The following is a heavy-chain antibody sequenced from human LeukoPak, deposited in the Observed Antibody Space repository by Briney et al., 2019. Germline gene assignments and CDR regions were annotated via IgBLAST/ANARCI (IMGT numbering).Heavy chain of an antibody. CDR1: GFTFSSYA. D-gene: IGHD1-14*01. Sequence: GGSLRLSRAASGFTFSSYAMSWVRQAPGKGLEWVSAISGSGGSTYYADSVKGRFTISRDNSKNTLYLQMNSLRAEDTAVYYCAKDPESRRTFDYWGQGTLVTVSS. V-gene: IGHV3-23*01. CDR2: ISGSGGST. CDR3: AKDPESRRTFDY. J-gene: IGHJ4*02.